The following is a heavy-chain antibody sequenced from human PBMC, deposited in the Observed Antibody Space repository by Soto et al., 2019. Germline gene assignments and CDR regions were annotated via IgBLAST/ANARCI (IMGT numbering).Heavy chain of an antibody. CDR1: GGTFSSYA. V-gene: IGHV1-69*12. D-gene: IGHD6-19*01. Sequence: QVQLVQSGAEVKKPGSSVKVSCKASGGTFSSYAISWVRQAPGQGLEWMGGIIPIFGTANYAQKFQGRVTITADESTSPAYMELSSLSSEDTAVYYCARAMDSSGWYVFDYWGQGTLVTVSS. J-gene: IGHJ4*02. CDR3: ARAMDSSGWYVFDY. CDR2: IIPIFGTA.